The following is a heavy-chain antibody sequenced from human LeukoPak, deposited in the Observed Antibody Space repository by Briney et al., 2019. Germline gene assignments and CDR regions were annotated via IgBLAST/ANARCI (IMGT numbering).Heavy chain of an antibody. D-gene: IGHD5-18*01. J-gene: IGHJ6*02. CDR3: ARGGDTAMVSNYYYYGMDV. CDR1: GGTFSSYA. Sequence: SVKVSCKASGGTFSSYAISWVRQAPGQGLEWMGRIIPILGIANYAQKFQGRVTITADKSTSTAYMELSSLRSEDTAVYYCARGGDTAMVSNYYYYGMDVWGQGTTVTVSS. V-gene: IGHV1-69*04. CDR2: IIPILGIA.